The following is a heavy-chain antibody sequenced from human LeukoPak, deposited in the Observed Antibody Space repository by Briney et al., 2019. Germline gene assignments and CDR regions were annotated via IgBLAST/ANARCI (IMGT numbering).Heavy chain of an antibody. CDR3: AKGDTMIVVVVGAFDI. CDR1: GFTCSSYA. CDR2: ISGSGGST. J-gene: IGHJ3*02. D-gene: IGHD3-22*01. V-gene: IGHV3-23*01. Sequence: GGSLRLSCAASGFTCSSYAMSWVRQAPGKGLEWVSAISGSGGSTYYADSVKGRFTISRDSSKNTLYLQMNSLRAEDTAVYYCAKGDTMIVVVVGAFDIWGQGTMVTVSS.